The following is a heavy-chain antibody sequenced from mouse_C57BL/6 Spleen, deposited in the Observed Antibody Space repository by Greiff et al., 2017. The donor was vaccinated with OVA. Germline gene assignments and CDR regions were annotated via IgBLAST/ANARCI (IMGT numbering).Heavy chain of an antibody. CDR3: ARWIYYGSIYAMDY. Sequence: VQLKQSGPELVKPGASVKISCKASGYSFTGYYMNWVKQSPEKSLEWIGEINPSTGGTTYNQKFKAKATLTVDKSSSTAYMQLKSLTSEDSAVYYCARWIYYGSIYAMDYWGQGTSVTVSS. CDR1: GYSFTGYY. J-gene: IGHJ4*01. V-gene: IGHV1-42*01. CDR2: INPSTGGT. D-gene: IGHD1-1*01.